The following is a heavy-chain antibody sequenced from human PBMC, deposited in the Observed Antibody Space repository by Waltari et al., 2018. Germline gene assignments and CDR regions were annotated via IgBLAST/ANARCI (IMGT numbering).Heavy chain of an antibody. V-gene: IGHV3-21*01. J-gene: IGHJ6*03. CDR3: AREGSDTVAGVYYHDFVDL. CDR1: GFSLDGYT. D-gene: IGHD6-19*01. CDR2: ISASSNHI. Sequence: EMQLVESGGGLVKPGGSLRLSCAVSGFSLDGYTMNWVRQAPGKGLGWVASISASSNHIYYGDSVKGRFTVSRDNPMKSLYLQMNSLTAEDTAVYYCAREGSDTVAGVYYHDFVDLWGKGTTVTVSS.